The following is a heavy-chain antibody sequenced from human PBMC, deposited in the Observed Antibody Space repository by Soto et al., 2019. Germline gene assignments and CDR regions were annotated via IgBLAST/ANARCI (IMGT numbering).Heavy chain of an antibody. V-gene: IGHV3-11*01. CDR2: ISSSGAIK. CDR1: RFTFSDYY. D-gene: IGHD4-17*01. CDR3: ARKRYGDSTFDY. J-gene: IGHJ4*02. Sequence: QVQLVESGGGLVKPGGSLRLSCAASRFTFSDYYISWIRQAPGKGLQWVSYISSSGAIKEYADSVKGRFTISRDNAKNSLYLQMNSLRAEDTAGYYCARKRYGDSTFDYWGQGTLVTVSS.